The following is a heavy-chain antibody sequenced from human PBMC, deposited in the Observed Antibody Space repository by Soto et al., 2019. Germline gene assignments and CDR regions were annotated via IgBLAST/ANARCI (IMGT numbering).Heavy chain of an antibody. Sequence: EVQLVESGGGLVQPGRSLRLSCAASGFTFDDYAMHWVRQAPGKGLEWVSGITWNSGSIGYADSVKGRFTISRDNAKNSLYLQMNSLRAEDTAWYHCVKDITRYFDAFDYWGQGTLVTVSS. CDR3: VKDITRYFDAFDY. CDR1: GFTFDDYA. V-gene: IGHV3-9*01. CDR2: ITWNSGSI. J-gene: IGHJ4*02. D-gene: IGHD3-9*01.